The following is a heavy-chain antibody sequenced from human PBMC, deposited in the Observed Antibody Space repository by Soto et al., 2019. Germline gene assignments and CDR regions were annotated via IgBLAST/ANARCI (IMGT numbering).Heavy chain of an antibody. D-gene: IGHD6-19*01. Sequence: PSETLSLTCTVSGGSISSYYWSWIRQPPGKGLEWIGYIYYSGSTNYNPSLKSRVTISVDTSKNQFSLKLSSVTAADTAVYYCAREIRHSSRWFFDYWGQGTLVTGSS. CDR3: AREIRHSSRWFFDY. J-gene: IGHJ4*02. CDR2: IYYSGST. CDR1: GGSISSYY. V-gene: IGHV4-59*01.